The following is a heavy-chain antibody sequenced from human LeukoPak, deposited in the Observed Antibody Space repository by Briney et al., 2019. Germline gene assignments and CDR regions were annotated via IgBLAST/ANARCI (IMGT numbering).Heavy chain of an antibody. CDR1: GFTFGSYG. CDR2: IWYDGSNK. V-gene: IGHV3-33*01. CDR3: ARDHPDAFDI. Sequence: PGRSLRLSCAASGFTFGSYGMHWVRQAPGKGLEWVAVIWYDGSNKYYADSVKGRFTISRDNSKNTLYLQMNSLRAEDTAVYYCARDHPDAFDIWGQGTMVTVSS. J-gene: IGHJ3*02.